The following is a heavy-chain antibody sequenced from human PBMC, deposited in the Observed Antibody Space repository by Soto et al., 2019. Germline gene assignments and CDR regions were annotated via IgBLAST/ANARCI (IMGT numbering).Heavy chain of an antibody. J-gene: IGHJ6*02. CDR2: ISAYNGNT. Sequence: QVPLVQSGAEVKKPGASVKVSCKASGYTFTSYGISWVRQAPGQGLEWMGWISAYNGNTNYAQKLQGRVTMTTDTSTSTAYRERRSLSADDTAVYYYAGAVGYSGSYYGIDVWGQGTAVTVSS. D-gene: IGHD1-26*01. CDR3: AGAVGYSGSYYGIDV. CDR1: GYTFTSYG. V-gene: IGHV1-18*04.